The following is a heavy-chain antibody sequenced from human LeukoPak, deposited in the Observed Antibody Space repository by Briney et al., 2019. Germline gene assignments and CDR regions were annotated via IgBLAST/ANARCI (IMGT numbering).Heavy chain of an antibody. CDR2: IIPIFGTA. V-gene: IGHV1-69*13. D-gene: IGHD2-2*01. CDR1: GGTFSSYA. Sequence: ASVKVSCKASGGTFSSYAISWVRQAPGQGLEWMGGIIPIFGTANYAQKFQGRVTITADEFTSTAYMELSSLRSEDTAVYYCAREVVVVPAATYYYYYGMDVWGQGTTVTVSS. CDR3: AREVVVVPAATYYYYYGMDV. J-gene: IGHJ6*02.